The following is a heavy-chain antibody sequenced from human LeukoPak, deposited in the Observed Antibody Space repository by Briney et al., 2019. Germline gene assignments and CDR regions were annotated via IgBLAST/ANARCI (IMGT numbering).Heavy chain of an antibody. CDR3: AADYGDYVSPSD. Sequence: GTSLRLSCAASGFNLRDSAMDWVRQPPGKGREGVAVSSYDGTNKYYADSVTGPFTISRDNSKNTRFLQMNNLRPEDTAVYYCAADYGDYVSPSDWGQGSLVIVSS. D-gene: IGHD4-17*01. V-gene: IGHV3-30*04. CDR2: SSYDGTNK. CDR1: GFNLRDSA. J-gene: IGHJ4*02.